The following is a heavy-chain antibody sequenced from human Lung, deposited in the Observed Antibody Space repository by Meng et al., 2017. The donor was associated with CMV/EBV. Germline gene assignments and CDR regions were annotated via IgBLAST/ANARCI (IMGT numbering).Heavy chain of an antibody. D-gene: IGHD3-10*01. CDR1: GFTFSSYA. V-gene: IGHV3-23*01. Sequence: GGSLRLXCAASGFTFSSYAMSWVRQAPGKGLEWVSAISGSGGSTYYADSVKGRFTISRDNSKNTLYLQMNSLRAEDKAVYYCAKGIKKGSGSYYPYGMDVCGHGXTVTVSS. CDR2: ISGSGGST. J-gene: IGHJ6*02. CDR3: AKGIKKGSGSYYPYGMDV.